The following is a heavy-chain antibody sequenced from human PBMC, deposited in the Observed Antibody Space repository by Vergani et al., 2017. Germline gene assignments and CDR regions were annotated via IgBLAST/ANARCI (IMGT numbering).Heavy chain of an antibody. CDR2: IYSGGFT. CDR1: GFTVSSNY. J-gene: IGHJ4*02. V-gene: IGHV3-53*01. CDR3: ASTRLVDTAMVTFGY. Sequence: EVQLVESGGGLIQPGGSLRLSCAASGFTVSSNYMSWVRQAPGKGLEWVSVIYSGGFTYYADSVKGRFTISRDNSKNTLYLQMNSLRAEDTAVYYCASTRLVDTAMVTFGYWGQGTLVTVSS. D-gene: IGHD5-18*01.